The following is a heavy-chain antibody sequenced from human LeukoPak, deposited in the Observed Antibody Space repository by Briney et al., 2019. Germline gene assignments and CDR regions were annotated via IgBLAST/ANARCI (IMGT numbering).Heavy chain of an antibody. D-gene: IGHD3-22*01. CDR1: GFTFTSSA. CDR3: AASLTGDSSGYYSPFDY. Sequence: SVKVSCKAFGFTFTSSAMQWVRQARGQRLEWIGWIVVGSGNTNYAQKFQERVTITRDMSTSTAYMELSSLRSEDTAVYYCAASLTGDSSGYYSPFDYWGQGTLVTVSS. CDR2: IVVGSGNT. V-gene: IGHV1-58*02. J-gene: IGHJ4*02.